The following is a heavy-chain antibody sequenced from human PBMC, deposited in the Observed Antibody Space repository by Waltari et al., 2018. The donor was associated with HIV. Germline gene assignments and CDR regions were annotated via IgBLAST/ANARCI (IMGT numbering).Heavy chain of an antibody. J-gene: IGHJ2*01. CDR1: GFAFRNYW. V-gene: IGHV3-7*01. CDR2: ISKDVSEK. CDR3: ARDGGDWYFDL. D-gene: IGHD3-16*01. Sequence: EVVLQESGGGFVRPGGSLRLSCAASGFAFRNYWMSWVRHIPGKGVGWVATISKDVSEKFYLDSVKGRFTISRDNAKNSLYLQMNSLRDEDTAVYYCARDGGDWYFDLWGRGTLVTVSS.